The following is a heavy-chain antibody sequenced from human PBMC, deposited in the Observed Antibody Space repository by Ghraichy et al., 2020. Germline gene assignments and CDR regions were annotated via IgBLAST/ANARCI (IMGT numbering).Heavy chain of an antibody. V-gene: IGHV4-59*01. CDR2: IYYSGST. D-gene: IGHD5-24*01. Sequence: SETLSLTCTVSGGPIYSNDRSWSLQPPVKVLEWIGWIYYSGSTIYNPSLNSRVTISVDRSKNQFSLKVRSVTAADTAVYYCARDPGVIGYNYMEAFDIWGQGTTVTVSS. CDR1: GGPIYSND. J-gene: IGHJ3*02. CDR3: ARDPGVIGYNYMEAFDI.